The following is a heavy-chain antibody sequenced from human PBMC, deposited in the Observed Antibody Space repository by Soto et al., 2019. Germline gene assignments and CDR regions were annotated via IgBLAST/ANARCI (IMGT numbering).Heavy chain of an antibody. Sequence: ASVKVSCKASGYTFTSYAMHWVRQAPGQRLEWMGWINAGNGNTKYSQKFQGRVTITRDTSASTAYMELSSLRSEDTAVYYCARGRIAVAGLDYWGQGTLVTVSS. CDR3: ARGRIAVAGLDY. CDR2: INAGNGNT. D-gene: IGHD6-19*01. V-gene: IGHV1-3*01. J-gene: IGHJ4*02. CDR1: GYTFTSYA.